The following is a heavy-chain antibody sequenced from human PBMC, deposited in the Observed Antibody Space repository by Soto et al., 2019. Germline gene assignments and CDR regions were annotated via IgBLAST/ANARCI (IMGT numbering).Heavy chain of an antibody. CDR1: GFTFSRHT. Sequence: GGSLRLSCAASGFTFSRHTMHWVRQAPGKGLEWVASISYDGSNKYYADSVKGRFTISRDNAKNSLYLQMDSLRADDTAVYYCARGSYGTYDYWGQGTLVTVSS. V-gene: IGHV3-30*04. CDR2: ISYDGSNK. J-gene: IGHJ4*02. CDR3: ARGSYGTYDY. D-gene: IGHD5-18*01.